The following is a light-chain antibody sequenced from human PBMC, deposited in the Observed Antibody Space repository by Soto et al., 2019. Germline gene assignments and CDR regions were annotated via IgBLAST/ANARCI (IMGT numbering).Light chain of an antibody. J-gene: IGKJ3*01. CDR3: QQYNSYS. Sequence: DIQMTQSPSTLSASVGDRVTITCRASQSISSWLDWYQQKPGKAPKLLIYDASSLESGGPSRFSGRGSGTEFTLTISSLQPDDFATYYCQQYNSYSFGPGTKVDIK. CDR2: DAS. V-gene: IGKV1-5*01. CDR1: QSISSW.